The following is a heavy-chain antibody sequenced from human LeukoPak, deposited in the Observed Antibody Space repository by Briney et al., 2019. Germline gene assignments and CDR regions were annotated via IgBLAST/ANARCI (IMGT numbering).Heavy chain of an antibody. V-gene: IGHV3-23*01. Sequence: PGGSLRLSCAASGFTFSSYTMNWVRQAPGKGLEWVSAISGSGVGTYYADSVKGRFTISRDNSWNTLYLQMSSLRAEDTAVYYCTTGRAIMGVWGKGTTVTVSS. CDR3: TTGRAIMGV. CDR1: GFTFSSYT. J-gene: IGHJ6*03. CDR2: ISGSGVGT.